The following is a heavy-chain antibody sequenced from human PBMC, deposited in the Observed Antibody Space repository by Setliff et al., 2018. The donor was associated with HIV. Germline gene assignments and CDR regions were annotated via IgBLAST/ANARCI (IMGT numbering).Heavy chain of an antibody. V-gene: IGHV1-2*02. D-gene: IGHD2-21*02. CDR3: ARAEYTQLAYCGGDCYFDDAFDI. CDR1: GYTFTGYY. Sequence: ASVKVSCKASGYTFTGYYMHWVRQAPGQGLEWMGWINPNSGGTNYAQKFQGRVTMTRDTSISTAYMELSRLRSDDTAVYYCARAEYTQLAYCGGDCYFDDAFDIWGQGTMVTV. J-gene: IGHJ3*02. CDR2: INPNSGGT.